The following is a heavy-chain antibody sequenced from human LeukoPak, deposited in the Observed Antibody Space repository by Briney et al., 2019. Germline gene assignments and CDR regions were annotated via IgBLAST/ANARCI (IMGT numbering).Heavy chain of an antibody. CDR1: GFTFSRYS. CDR2: ISSSSTAI. D-gene: IGHD1-26*01. V-gene: IGHV3-48*01. CDR3: VRDQGRGNYPYQFYY. Sequence: GGSLRLSCAASGFTFSRYSMDWVRQALGKGLEWVSYISSSSTAIYDADSVKGRFTISRDNAKNSLYLQMNSLRAEDTAVYYCVRDQGRGNYPYQFYYWGQGSLVTVSS. J-gene: IGHJ4*02.